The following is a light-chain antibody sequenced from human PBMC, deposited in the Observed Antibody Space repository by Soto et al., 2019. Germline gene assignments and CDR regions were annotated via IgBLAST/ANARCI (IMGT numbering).Light chain of an antibody. CDR2: GAS. V-gene: IGKV3-20*01. J-gene: IGKJ1*01. Sequence: EIVLTQSPGTLSLSPGERATLSCRASQSVTSSYLAWYQQKPGQAPRLLIYGASSRATGLPDRFSGSGSGKDFTLTVSRLEPEDFAVYYCQQYGNSPWTFGQGTKVEI. CDR3: QQYGNSPWT. CDR1: QSVTSSY.